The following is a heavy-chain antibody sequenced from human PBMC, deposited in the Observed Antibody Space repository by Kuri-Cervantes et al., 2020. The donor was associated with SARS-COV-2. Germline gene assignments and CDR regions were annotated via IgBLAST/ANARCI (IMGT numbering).Heavy chain of an antibody. V-gene: IGHV3-48*04. J-gene: IGHJ4*02. D-gene: IGHD2-2*01. Sequence: GESLKISCAASGFTFSSYSMNWVRRAPGKGLEWVSYISSSGSTIYYADSVKGRFTISRDNAKNSLYLQMNSLRAEDTAVYYCARVVIPAALDYWGQGTLVTVSS. CDR2: ISSSGSTI. CDR3: ARVVIPAALDY. CDR1: GFTFSSYS.